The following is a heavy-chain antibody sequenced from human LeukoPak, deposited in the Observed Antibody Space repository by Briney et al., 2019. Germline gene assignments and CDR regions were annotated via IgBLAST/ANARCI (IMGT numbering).Heavy chain of an antibody. Sequence: SQTLSLTCTVSGGSISSGGYYWSWIRQHPGKGLEWIGYIYYSGSTYCNPSLKSRVTISVDTSKIQFSLKLSSVTAADTAVYYCARTLYDHYWYFDLWGRGTLVTVSS. V-gene: IGHV4-31*03. D-gene: IGHD3-16*01. CDR2: IYYSGST. J-gene: IGHJ2*01. CDR1: GGSISSGGYY. CDR3: ARTLYDHYWYFDL.